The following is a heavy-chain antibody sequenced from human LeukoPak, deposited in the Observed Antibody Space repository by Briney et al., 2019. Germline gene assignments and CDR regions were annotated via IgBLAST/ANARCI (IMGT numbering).Heavy chain of an antibody. CDR3: AKGERGIDY. J-gene: IGHJ4*02. Sequence: TGGSLRLSCAASGYTFTNYNMYWVRQAPGKGLEWVSSVNFRGTISYYADSVKGRFTISRDNSKNTLFLQMDSLRAEDAAIYYCAKGERGIDYWGQGTLVTVSS. CDR2: VNFRGTIS. D-gene: IGHD7-27*01. CDR1: GYTFTNYN. V-gene: IGHV3-23*01.